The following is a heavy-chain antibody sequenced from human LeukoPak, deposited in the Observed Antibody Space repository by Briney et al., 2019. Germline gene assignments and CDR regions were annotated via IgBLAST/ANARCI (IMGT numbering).Heavy chain of an antibody. CDR2: IYYSGST. J-gene: IGHJ4*02. CDR1: GGSISSSSYY. Sequence: SETLSLTCTVSGGSISSSSYYWAWIRQPPGKGPEWIGSIYYSGSTYYNPSLKSRVTISVDTSKNQFSLKLSSVTAADTAVYYCARQYYFDYWGQGTLVTVSS. V-gene: IGHV4-39*01. CDR3: ARQYYFDY.